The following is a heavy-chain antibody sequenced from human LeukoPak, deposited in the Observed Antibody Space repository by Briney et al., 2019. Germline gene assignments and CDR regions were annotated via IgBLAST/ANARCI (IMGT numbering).Heavy chain of an antibody. J-gene: IGHJ4*02. V-gene: IGHV3-48*03. CDR3: AINQYYYDSSGYYYFDY. CDR2: ISSSGSTI. CDR1: GFTFSSYE. D-gene: IGHD3-22*01. Sequence: AGGSLRLSCAASGFTFSSYEMNWVRQAPGKGLEWVSHISSSGSTIYYADSVKGRFTISRDNAKNSLYLQMNSLRAEDTAVYYCAINQYYYDSSGYYYFDYWGQGTLVTVSS.